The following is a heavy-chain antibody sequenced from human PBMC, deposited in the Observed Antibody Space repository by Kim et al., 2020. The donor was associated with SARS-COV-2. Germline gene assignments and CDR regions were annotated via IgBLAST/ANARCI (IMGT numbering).Heavy chain of an antibody. CDR1: GFTFSSYS. D-gene: IGHD2-2*01. CDR2: ISSSSSYI. CDR3: AREGCSSTSCQYMDRGFWGGYRHYGMDV. Sequence: GGSLRLSCAASGFTFSSYSMNWVRQALGKGLEWVSSISSSSSYIYYADSVKGRFTISRDNAKNSLYLQMNSLRAEDTAVYYCAREGCSSTSCQYMDRGFWGGYRHYGMDVWGQGTTVTVSS. V-gene: IGHV3-21*01. J-gene: IGHJ6*02.